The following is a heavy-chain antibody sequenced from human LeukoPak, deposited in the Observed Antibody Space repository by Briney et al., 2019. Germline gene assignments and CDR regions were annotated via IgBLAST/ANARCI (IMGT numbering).Heavy chain of an antibody. CDR1: GFMFSRYG. Sequence: GGSLRLSCVGSGFMFSRYGLIWVRQAPGKGLEWVSGIHGNGETTYYGDSVKGRYTISRDNSKSTLYLQMNSLRVEDTAEYFCGRDPNGDYVGAFEFWGQGTKVAVSS. D-gene: IGHD3-16*01. J-gene: IGHJ3*01. CDR2: IHGNGETT. CDR3: GRDPNGDYVGAFEF. V-gene: IGHV3-23*01.